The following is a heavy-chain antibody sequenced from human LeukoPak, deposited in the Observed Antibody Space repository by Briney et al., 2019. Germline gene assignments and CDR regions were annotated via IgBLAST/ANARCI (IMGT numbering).Heavy chain of an antibody. CDR1: GGSIRSYY. CDR2: FYYSGST. Sequence: PSETLSLTCTVSGGSIRSYYWNWIRQTPGKGLEWIGYFYYSGSTNYNPSLKSRVTISVDTSKNQFSLNLSSVTVADTAMYYCARGYDYGDYPWFDPWGQGTLVTVSS. D-gene: IGHD4-17*01. J-gene: IGHJ5*02. V-gene: IGHV4-59*01. CDR3: ARGYDYGDYPWFDP.